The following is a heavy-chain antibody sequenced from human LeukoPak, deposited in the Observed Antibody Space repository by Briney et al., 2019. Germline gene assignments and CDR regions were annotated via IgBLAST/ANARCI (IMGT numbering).Heavy chain of an antibody. CDR1: GFTFSDYY. V-gene: IGHV3-11*04. CDR2: ISSSGSTI. CDR3: ARDVGTSSNWYDP. D-gene: IGHD6-6*01. Sequence: PGGSLRLSCAASGFTFSDYYMSWIRQAPRKGLEWVSYISSSGSTIYYADSVRGRFTISRDNTKNSLFLQMSSLRAEDTAIYYCARDVGTSSNWYDPWGQGTLVTVSS. J-gene: IGHJ5*02.